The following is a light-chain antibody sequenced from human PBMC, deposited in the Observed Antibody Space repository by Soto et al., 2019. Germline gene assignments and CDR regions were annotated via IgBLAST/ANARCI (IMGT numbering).Light chain of an antibody. J-gene: IGLJ2*01. CDR3: QVWDSSSDHVV. V-gene: IGLV3-21*04. Sequence: SSELTQPPSVSVAPGKTARITCGGNNIGSKSVHWYQQKPGQAPVLVIYYDSDRPSGIPERFPGSNSGNTATLTISRVEAGDAAYYYCQVWDSSSDHVVFGGGTKLTVL. CDR1: NIGSKS. CDR2: YDS.